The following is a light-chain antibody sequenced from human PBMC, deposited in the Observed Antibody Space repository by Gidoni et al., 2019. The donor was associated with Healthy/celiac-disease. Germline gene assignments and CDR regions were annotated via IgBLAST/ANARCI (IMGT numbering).Light chain of an antibody. Sequence: DIHMTQSPSSLSASVGDRVTITCRASQAISSYLNWYQQKPGKAPKLLMYAASSLQSGVPSRFSGSESGTDLTLTIRSLQHEDVATYYCQQSYSTLLTFGGGTKVEIK. J-gene: IGKJ4*01. V-gene: IGKV1-39*01. CDR1: QAISSY. CDR2: AAS. CDR3: QQSYSTLLT.